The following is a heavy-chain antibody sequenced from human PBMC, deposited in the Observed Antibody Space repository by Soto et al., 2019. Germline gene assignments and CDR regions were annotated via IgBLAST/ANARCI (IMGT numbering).Heavy chain of an antibody. CDR3: AKVRYSSPMGYYYGMDV. D-gene: IGHD6-19*01. CDR1: RVAFSKFI. V-gene: IGHV1-69*01. J-gene: IGHJ6*02. CDR2: IITIFGTA. Sequence: QAQLEQSGGEVKKPGSSVKVSCTASRVAFSKFIVTWVRQAPGLGLEWVGGIITIFGTANYAQKFQGRVTITADESTSTSYMEVNNLRSEDTAVYYCAKVRYSSPMGYYYGMDVWGQGTTVTVSS.